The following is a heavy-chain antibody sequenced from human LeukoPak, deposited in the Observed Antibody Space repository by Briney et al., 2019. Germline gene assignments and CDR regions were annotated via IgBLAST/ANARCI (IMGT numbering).Heavy chain of an antibody. CDR2: ISWNSGSI. CDR3: AKDTGTVGDTPFDY. CDR1: GFTFDDYA. Sequence: GGSLRLSCAASGFTFDDYAMHWVRQAPGKGLEWVSGISWNSGSIDYADSVKGRFTISRDNAKNSLYLQMNSLRAEDTALYYCAKDTGTVGDTPFDYWGQGTLVTVSS. D-gene: IGHD1-26*01. V-gene: IGHV3-9*01. J-gene: IGHJ4*02.